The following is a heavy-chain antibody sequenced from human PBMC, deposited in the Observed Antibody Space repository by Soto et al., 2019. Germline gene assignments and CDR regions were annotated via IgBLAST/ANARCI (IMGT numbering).Heavy chain of an antibody. V-gene: IGHV4-4*02. CDR2: IYHIGST. CDR3: ARAERTAWFDS. Sequence: PSETLSLTCAVSGGSITSSNWWSWVLNPPGNGQERIGEIYHIGSTIYNPSLKSPFTLPVDHSNNQFYLSLSSVTAADTGVYYWARAERTAWFDSWGQGNLVTVSS. CDR1: GGSITSSNW. D-gene: IGHD1-1*01. J-gene: IGHJ5*01.